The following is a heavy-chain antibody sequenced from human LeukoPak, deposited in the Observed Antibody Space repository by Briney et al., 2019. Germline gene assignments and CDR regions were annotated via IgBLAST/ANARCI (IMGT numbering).Heavy chain of an antibody. D-gene: IGHD6-6*01. CDR1: GGSISSSNW. V-gene: IGHV4-4*02. CDR3: ARATPSIVAPRGYYYYMDV. CDR2: IYHSGST. J-gene: IGHJ6*03. Sequence: SETLSLICAVSGGSISSSNWWSWVRQPPGRGLEWIGEIYHSGSTNYNPSLKSRVTISVDTSKNQFSLKLSSVTAADTAVYYCARATPSIVAPRGYYYYMDVWGKETTVTVSS.